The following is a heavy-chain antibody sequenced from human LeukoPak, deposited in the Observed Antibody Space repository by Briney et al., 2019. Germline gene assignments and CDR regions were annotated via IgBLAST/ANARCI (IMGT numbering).Heavy chain of an antibody. J-gene: IGHJ6*02. CDR3: SRSDHVHYYYHGMDV. D-gene: IGHD3-10*02. CDR2: IYVGVYT. Sequence: PSETLSLTCTVSGGSISTYHWNWIRQPAGKGLEWIGRIYVGVYTNYNPALKRRVPVSADTSNNHFSHKLRSVTAADTAVYFCSRSDHVHYYYHGMDVWGQGITVTVSS. V-gene: IGHV4-4*07. CDR1: GGSISTYH.